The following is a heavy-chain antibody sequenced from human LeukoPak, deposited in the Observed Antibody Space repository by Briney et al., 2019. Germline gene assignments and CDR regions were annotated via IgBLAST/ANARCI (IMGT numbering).Heavy chain of an antibody. CDR2: IYSSGST. J-gene: IGHJ6*03. CDR1: GFTVSSNY. V-gene: IGHV3-53*01. Sequence: GGSLRLSCAASGFTVSSNYMTWVRQAPGKGLEWVSVIYSSGSTYYADSVKGRFTISRDNSKNTLYLQMNSLRAEDTAVYYCARTYYYYYMDVWGKGTTVTVSS. CDR3: ARTYYYYYMDV.